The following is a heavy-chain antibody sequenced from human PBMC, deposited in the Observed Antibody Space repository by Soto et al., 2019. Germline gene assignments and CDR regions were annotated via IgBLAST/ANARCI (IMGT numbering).Heavy chain of an antibody. D-gene: IGHD3-22*01. J-gene: IGHJ4*02. CDR1: GITFSDYY. CDR3: ARALDYYDSSGFLFDY. Sequence: VQLVESGGGLVQPGGSLRLSCIASGITFSDYYMSWIRQAPGKGLEWVSYISSSGSTIYYADSVKGRFTISRDNAKNSLYLQMNSLRAEDTAVYYCARALDYYDSSGFLFDYWGQGTLVTVSS. V-gene: IGHV3-11*01. CDR2: ISSSGSTI.